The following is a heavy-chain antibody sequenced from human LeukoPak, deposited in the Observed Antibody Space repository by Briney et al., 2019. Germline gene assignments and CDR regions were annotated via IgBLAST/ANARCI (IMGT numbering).Heavy chain of an antibody. J-gene: IGHJ4*02. D-gene: IGHD1-26*01. CDR1: GFTFSSYS. CDR2: ISSSTSYI. V-gene: IGHV3-21*01. CDR3: AKGGKWDVTPFDY. Sequence: GGSLRLSCAASGFTFSSYSMNWIRQAPGKGLEWVSSISSSTSYIYYADSVKGRFTISKDNAKNSLYLQMNSLRAEDTAVYYCAKGGKWDVTPFDYWGQGTLVTVSS.